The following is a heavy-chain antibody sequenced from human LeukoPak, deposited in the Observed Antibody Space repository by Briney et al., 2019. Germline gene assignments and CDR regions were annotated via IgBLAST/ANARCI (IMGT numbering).Heavy chain of an antibody. V-gene: IGHV4-39*01. CDR2: IYYSGST. Sequence: SETLSLTCTVSGGSISSSSYYWGWIRQPPGKGLEWIGSIYYSGSTYYNPSLKSRVTISVDTSKNQFSLKLSSVTAADTAVYYCARSDNSGWYPFDYWGQGTLVTVSS. CDR3: ARSDNSGWYPFDY. J-gene: IGHJ4*02. CDR1: GGSISSSSYY. D-gene: IGHD6-19*01.